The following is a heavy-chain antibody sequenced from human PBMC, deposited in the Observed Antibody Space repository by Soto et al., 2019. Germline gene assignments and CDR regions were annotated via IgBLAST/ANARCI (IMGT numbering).Heavy chain of an antibody. D-gene: IGHD6-6*01. Sequence: PGGSLRLSCAASGFTFSNAWMSWVRQASGKGLEWVGRIKSKTDGGTTDYAAPVKGRFTISRDDSKNTLYLQMNSLKTEDTAVYYCTTADSSSPGYFDYWGQGTLVTVSS. CDR1: GFTFSNAW. CDR3: TTADSSSPGYFDY. CDR2: IKSKTDGGTT. J-gene: IGHJ4*02. V-gene: IGHV3-15*01.